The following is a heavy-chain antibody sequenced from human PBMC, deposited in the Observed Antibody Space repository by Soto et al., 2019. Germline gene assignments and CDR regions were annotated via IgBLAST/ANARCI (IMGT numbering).Heavy chain of an antibody. CDR3: AGYYDFWSGYYKGQRDYYYGMDV. CDR1: GGTFSSYA. D-gene: IGHD3-3*01. V-gene: IGHV1-69*13. Sequence: SVKVSCKASGGTFSSYAISWVRQAPGQGLEWMGGIIPIFGTANYAQKFQGRVTITADESTSTAYMELSSLRSEDTAVYYCAGYYDFWSGYYKGQRDYYYGMDVWGQGTTVTVSS. J-gene: IGHJ6*02. CDR2: IIPIFGTA.